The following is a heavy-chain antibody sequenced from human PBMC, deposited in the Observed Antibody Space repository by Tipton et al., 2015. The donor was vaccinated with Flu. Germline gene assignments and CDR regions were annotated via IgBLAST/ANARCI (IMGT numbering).Heavy chain of an antibody. Sequence: TLSLTCTVSGGSISSSSHYWGWIRQPPGKGLEWIGSIYHSGNTNYNPSLKSRVTISVDTSKNQFSLKLGPVTAGATAVYYCARRDCAGGICYSRVYDAFDIWGQGTLVTVSS. D-gene: IGHD2-8*02. CDR2: IYHSGNT. V-gene: IGHV4-39*07. J-gene: IGHJ3*02. CDR3: ARRDCAGGICYSRVYDAFDI. CDR1: GGSISSSSHY.